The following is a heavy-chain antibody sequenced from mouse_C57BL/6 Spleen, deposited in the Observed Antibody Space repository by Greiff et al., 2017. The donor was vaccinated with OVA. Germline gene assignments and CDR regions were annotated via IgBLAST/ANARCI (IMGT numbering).Heavy chain of an antibody. CDR3: ARDGYGDYAMDY. CDR1: GYTFTDYY. CDR2: IFPGSGST. D-gene: IGHD2-2*01. V-gene: IGHV1-75*01. Sequence: QVHVKQSGPELVKPGASVKISCKASGYTFTDYYINWVKQRPGQGLEWIGWIFPGSGSTYYNEKFKGKATLTVDKSSSTAYMLLSSLTSEDSAVYFCARDGYGDYAMDYWGQGTSVTVSS. J-gene: IGHJ4*01.